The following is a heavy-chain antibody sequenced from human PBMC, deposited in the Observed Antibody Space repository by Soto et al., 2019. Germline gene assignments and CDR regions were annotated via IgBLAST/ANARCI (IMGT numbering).Heavy chain of an antibody. CDR2: ISGPGGST. V-gene: IGHV3-23*01. J-gene: IGHJ4*02. CDR3: AKKANVVVVPAVYSFDY. Sequence: EVQLWESGGGLVQPGGSLRLSCAASGFTFSSYAMSWVRQAPGKGLEWVSSISGPGGSTYYADSVKGRFTISRDNSKNTLDLQMNSLRVEDTALYYCAKKANVVVVPAVYSFDYWGQGALLTVSS. D-gene: IGHD2-2*01. CDR1: GFTFSSYA.